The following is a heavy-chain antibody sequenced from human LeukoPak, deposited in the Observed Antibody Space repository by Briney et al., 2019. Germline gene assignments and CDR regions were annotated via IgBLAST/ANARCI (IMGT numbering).Heavy chain of an antibody. J-gene: IGHJ4*02. CDR3: ARNDTWDYGGNSGDY. D-gene: IGHD4-23*01. CDR2: ISAYNGNT. V-gene: IGHV1-18*01. Sequence: ASVKVSCKASGYTFTSYGISWVRQAPGQGLEWMGWISAYNGNTNYAQKLQGRVTMTTDTSTSTAYMELRSLRSDDTAVYYCARNDTWDYGGNSGDYWGQGTLVTVSS. CDR1: GYTFTSYG.